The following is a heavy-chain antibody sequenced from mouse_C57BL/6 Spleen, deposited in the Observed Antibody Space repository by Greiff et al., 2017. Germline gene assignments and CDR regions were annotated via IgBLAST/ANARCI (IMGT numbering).Heavy chain of an antibody. Sequence: LVESGTSVKISCKASGYAFSSSWMNWVKQRPGKGLEWIGRIYPGVGDTNYNGKFKGKATLTADKSSSTAYMQHSSLTSEDSAVYFCARSITTVVAHWYFDVWGTGTTVTVSS. V-gene: IGHV1-82*01. D-gene: IGHD1-1*01. CDR2: IYPGVGDT. J-gene: IGHJ1*03. CDR1: GYAFSSSW. CDR3: ARSITTVVAHWYFDV.